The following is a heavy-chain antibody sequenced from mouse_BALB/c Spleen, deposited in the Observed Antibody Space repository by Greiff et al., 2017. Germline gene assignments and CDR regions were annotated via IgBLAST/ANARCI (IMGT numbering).Heavy chain of an antibody. CDR2: IDPANGNT. CDR3: ARTAYYRYDAFDY. V-gene: IGHV14-3*02. D-gene: IGHD2-14*01. CDR1: GFNIKDTY. Sequence: EVKLQESGAELVKPGASVKLSCTASGFNIKDTYMHWVKQRPEQGLEWIGRIDPANGNTKYDPKFQGKATITADTSSNTAYLQLSSLTSEDTAVYYCARTAYYRYDAFDYWGQGTTLTVSS. J-gene: IGHJ2*01.